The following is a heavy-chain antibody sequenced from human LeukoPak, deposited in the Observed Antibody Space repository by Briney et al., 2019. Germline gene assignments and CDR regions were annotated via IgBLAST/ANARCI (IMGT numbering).Heavy chain of an antibody. CDR2: IYYSGST. CDR1: GGSISSYY. CDR3: ARDLSALYYYYYVDV. Sequence: PSETLSHTCTVSGGSISSYYWSWLRQPPGKGLEWIGYIYYSGSTNYNPSLKSRVTISVDTSKNQFSLKLSSVTAADTAVYYCARDLSALYYYYYVDVWGKGTTVTVSS. J-gene: IGHJ6*03. V-gene: IGHV4-59*01.